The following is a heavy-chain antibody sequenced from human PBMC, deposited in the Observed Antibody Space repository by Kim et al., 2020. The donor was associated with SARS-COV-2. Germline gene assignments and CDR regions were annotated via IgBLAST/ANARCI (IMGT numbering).Heavy chain of an antibody. V-gene: IGHV4-39*07. D-gene: IGHD3-10*01. CDR2: IYYSGST. CDR1: GGSISSSSYY. J-gene: IGHJ1*01. Sequence: SETLSLTCTVSGGSISSSSYYWGWIRQPPGKGLEWIGSIYYSGSTYYNPSLKSRVTISVDTSKNQFSLKLSSVTAADTAVYYCARAFYYGSGLAEYFQHWGQGTLVTVSS. CDR3: ARAFYYGSGLAEYFQH.